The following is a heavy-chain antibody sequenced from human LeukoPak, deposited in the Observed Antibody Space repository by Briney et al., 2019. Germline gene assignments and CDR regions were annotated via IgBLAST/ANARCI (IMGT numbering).Heavy chain of an antibody. V-gene: IGHV3-21*01. J-gene: IGHJ4*02. D-gene: IGHD5-18*01. CDR3: ARDTAMAQKDY. CDR2: ISSSSSYI. CDR1: GFTFSSYA. Sequence: GGSLRLSCAASGFTFSSYAMSWVRQVPGRGLEWVSSISSSSSYIYYADSVKGRFTISRDNAKNSLYLQMNSLRAEDTAVYYCARDTAMAQKDYWGQGTLVTVSS.